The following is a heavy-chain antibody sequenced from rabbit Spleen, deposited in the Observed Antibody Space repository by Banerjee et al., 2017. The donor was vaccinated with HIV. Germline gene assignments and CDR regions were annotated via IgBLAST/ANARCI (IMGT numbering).Heavy chain of an antibody. CDR2: INAVTGKA. CDR1: GFTLSSYW. V-gene: IGHV1S45*01. J-gene: IGHJ2*01. CDR3: ARNYVNAFDP. D-gene: IGHD1-1*01. Sequence: QEQLEESGRGLVKPEGSLTLTCKASGFTLSSYWMSWVRQAPGKGLEWIACINAVTGKAVYATWAKGRFTFSKTSSTTVTLQMTSLTAADTATYFCARNYVNAFDPWGPGTLVTVS.